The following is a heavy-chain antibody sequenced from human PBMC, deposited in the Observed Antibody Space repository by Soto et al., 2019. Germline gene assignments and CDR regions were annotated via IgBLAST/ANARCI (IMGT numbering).Heavy chain of an antibody. Sequence: QMQLVESGGGAVQPGRSLRLSCAASGFSFSNHGMHWVRQAPGKGLDWVADISHGGSDTWYADSVKGRFTISRDNSKNTGYLQMDGLRSEDTAIYYCVSGEGRYGPDTRFDYWGQGTLVTVSS. D-gene: IGHD3-10*01. CDR1: GFSFSNHG. CDR2: ISHGGSDT. J-gene: IGHJ4*02. V-gene: IGHV3-30*03. CDR3: VSGEGRYGPDTRFDY.